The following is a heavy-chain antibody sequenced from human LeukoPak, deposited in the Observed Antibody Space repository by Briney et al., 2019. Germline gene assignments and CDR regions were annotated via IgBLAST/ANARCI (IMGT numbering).Heavy chain of an antibody. CDR3: ARDRRVVAPAAPHNWFDP. CDR2: IKQDGSEK. D-gene: IGHD2-2*01. V-gene: IGHV3-7*04. Sequence: AGGSLRLSCAASGFTFSSYWMSWVRQAPGKGLEWVANIKQDGSEKYYVDSVKGRFTISRDNAKTSLYLQMNSLRAEDTAVYYCARDRRVVAPAAPHNWFDPWGQGTLVTVSS. J-gene: IGHJ5*02. CDR1: GFTFSSYW.